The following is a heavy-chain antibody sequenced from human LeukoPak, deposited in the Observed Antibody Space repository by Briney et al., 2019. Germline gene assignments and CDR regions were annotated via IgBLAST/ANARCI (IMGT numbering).Heavy chain of an antibody. CDR1: GFTFSSYA. Sequence: EGSLRLSCAASGFTFSSYAMSWVRQAPGKGLEWVSAISGSGGSTYYADSVKGRFTISRDNSKNALYLQMNSLRAEDTAVYYCAKDDSSWMRVALDYWGQGTLVTVSS. V-gene: IGHV3-23*01. CDR3: AKDDSSWMRVALDY. CDR2: ISGSGGST. J-gene: IGHJ4*02. D-gene: IGHD6-13*01.